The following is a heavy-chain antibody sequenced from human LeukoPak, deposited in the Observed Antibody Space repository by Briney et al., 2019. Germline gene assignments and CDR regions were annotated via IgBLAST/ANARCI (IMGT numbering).Heavy chain of an antibody. CDR2: IIPIFGTA. J-gene: IGHJ6*04. D-gene: IGHD3-16*02. Sequence: SVKVSCKASGGTFSSYAISWVRQAPGQGLEWMGGIIPIFGTANYAQKFQGRVTITADESTSTAYMELSSLRSEDTAVYYCASMLNYDYVWGSYRDYYYGMDVWGKGTTVTVSS. CDR1: GGTFSSYA. V-gene: IGHV1-69*13. CDR3: ASMLNYDYVWGSYRDYYYGMDV.